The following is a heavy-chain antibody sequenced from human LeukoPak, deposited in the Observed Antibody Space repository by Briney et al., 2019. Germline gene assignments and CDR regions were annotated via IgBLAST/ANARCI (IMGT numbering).Heavy chain of an antibody. J-gene: IGHJ6*02. CDR3: ARSYSSSWYGRTYYYGMDV. D-gene: IGHD6-13*01. V-gene: IGHV1-8*02. CDR1: GYTFTGYY. CDR2: MNPNSGNT. Sequence: GASVKVSCKASGYTFTGYYMHWVRQATGQGLEWMGWMNPNSGNTGYAQKFQGRVTMTRNTSISTAYMELSSLRSEDTAVYYCARSYSSSWYGRTYYYGMDVWGQGTTVTVSS.